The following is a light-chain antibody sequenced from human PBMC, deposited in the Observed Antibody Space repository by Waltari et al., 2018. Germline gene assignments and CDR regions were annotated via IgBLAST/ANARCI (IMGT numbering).Light chain of an antibody. CDR2: AVS. Sequence: DIQMTQSPSSVSASLGARGTITCRASQDISSWLAWYQQKPGQAPRLLIYAVSILHSGVPPRFSGSGSGTDFTLTITSLQPEDFAIYYCQQGDGFHPITFGQGTRLE. CDR1: QDISSW. J-gene: IGKJ5*01. V-gene: IGKV1-12*01. CDR3: QQGDGFHPIT.